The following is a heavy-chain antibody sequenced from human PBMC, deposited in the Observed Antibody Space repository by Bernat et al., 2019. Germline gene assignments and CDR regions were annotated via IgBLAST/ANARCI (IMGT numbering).Heavy chain of an antibody. J-gene: IGHJ5*02. CDR2: IYYSGST. CDR3: ARVGGVGSTLNWFDT. CDR1: GGSISSSSYY. D-gene: IGHD2-8*02. Sequence: VSGGSISSSSYYWGWIRQPPGKGLEWIGYIYYSGSTYYNPSLKSRVTISVDTSKNQFSLKLSSVTAADTAVYYCARVGGVGSTLNWFDTWGQGTLV. V-gene: IGHV4-31*02.